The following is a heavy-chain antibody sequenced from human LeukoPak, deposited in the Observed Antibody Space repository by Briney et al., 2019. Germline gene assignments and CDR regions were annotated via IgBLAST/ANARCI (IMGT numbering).Heavy chain of an antibody. D-gene: IGHD2/OR15-2a*01. J-gene: IGHJ3*01. V-gene: IGHV4-59*08. CDR2: VYNSGDT. Sequence: SETLSLTCTVSGGSTSSDYWSWIRQSPGKGLEWVGYVYNSGDTGKNPSLKSRVTILLDTSKNQCSLKLTSVSAADTAVYYCARLKWGAYSVLGGGATGALVPSPPTRGQ. CDR1: GGSTSSDY. CDR3: ARLKWGAYSVLGGGATGALVPSPPT.